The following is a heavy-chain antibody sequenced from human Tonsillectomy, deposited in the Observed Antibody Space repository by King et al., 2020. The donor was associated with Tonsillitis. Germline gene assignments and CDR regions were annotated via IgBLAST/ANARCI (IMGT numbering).Heavy chain of an antibody. J-gene: IGHJ3*02. CDR1: GYTFTGYY. D-gene: IGHD3-22*01. V-gene: IGHV1-2*02. CDR3: ARSGGGCYYDSSGFAFDI. CDR2: IKPNSGAT. Sequence: VQLVQSGAEVKKPGASVKVSCKASGYTFTGYYMHWVRQAPGQGLEWMGWIKPNSGATNYAQKFQGRVTMTRDTSISTAYMELSRLRSDDTAVYYCARSGGGCYYDSSGFAFDIWGQGTMVTVSS.